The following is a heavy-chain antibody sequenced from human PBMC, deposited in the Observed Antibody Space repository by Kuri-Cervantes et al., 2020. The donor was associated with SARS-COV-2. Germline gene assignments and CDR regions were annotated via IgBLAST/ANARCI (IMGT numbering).Heavy chain of an antibody. CDR1: GGSFSGYK. CDR3: ARLRKIYDYWGGRGYFYYYMDV. Sequence: GSLRLSCAVYGGSFSGYKWNWIRQSPGKGLEWIGEINHSGSTNYNPSLKSRVTISVDTSNNQFSLRLSSVSAADTAVYYCARLRKIYDYWGGRGYFYYYMDVWGKGTTVTVSS. CDR2: INHSGST. J-gene: IGHJ6*03. V-gene: IGHV4-34*01. D-gene: IGHD3-3*01.